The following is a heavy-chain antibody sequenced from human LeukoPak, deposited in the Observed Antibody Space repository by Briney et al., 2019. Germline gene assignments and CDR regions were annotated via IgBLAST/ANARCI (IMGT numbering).Heavy chain of an antibody. CDR3: ARASQNRLVAPRWGVFDI. Sequence: GGSLRLSCAASGFTFSSYSMHWVRQAPGKGLEWVAVIWYDGSNKYYADYVKGRFTISRDNSKNTLYLQMNSLRAEDTAVYYCARASQNRLVAPRWGVFDIWGQGTMVTVSS. V-gene: IGHV3-33*01. CDR1: GFTFSSYS. D-gene: IGHD5-12*01. CDR2: IWYDGSNK. J-gene: IGHJ3*02.